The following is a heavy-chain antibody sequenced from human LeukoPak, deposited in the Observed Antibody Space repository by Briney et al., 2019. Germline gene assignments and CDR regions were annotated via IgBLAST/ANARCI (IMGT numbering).Heavy chain of an antibody. CDR1: GFTVSSYA. Sequence: PGESLRLSCAASGFTVSSYAMSWVRQAPGKGLEWVSVIGGSGATTSYADSVKGRFTISRDNSKNTVYLQMNSLRAEDTAVYYCAKERGYGYNHIDYWGQGTLVTVSS. J-gene: IGHJ4*02. V-gene: IGHV3-23*01. D-gene: IGHD5-24*01. CDR3: AKERGYGYNHIDY. CDR2: IGGSGATT.